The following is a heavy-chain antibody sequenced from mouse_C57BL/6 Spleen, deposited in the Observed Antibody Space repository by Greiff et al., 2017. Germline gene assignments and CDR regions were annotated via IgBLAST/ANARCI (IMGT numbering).Heavy chain of an antibody. J-gene: IGHJ2*01. CDR3: ARSYDGNYFDY. CDR2: INPSSGYT. Sequence: QFQLQQSGAELARPGASVKMSCKASGYTFTSYTMHWVKQRPGQGLEWIGYINPSSGYTKYNQKFKDKATLTADKSSSTAYMQLSSLTSEDSAVXYCARSYDGNYFDYWGQGTTVTVSS. D-gene: IGHD2-3*01. CDR1: GYTFTSYT. V-gene: IGHV1-4*01.